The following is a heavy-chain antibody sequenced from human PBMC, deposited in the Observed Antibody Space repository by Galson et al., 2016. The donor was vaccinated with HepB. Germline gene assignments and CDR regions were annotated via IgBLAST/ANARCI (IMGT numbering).Heavy chain of an antibody. J-gene: IGHJ4*02. V-gene: IGHV4-59*01. CDR1: GGSLSPNY. D-gene: IGHD3-10*01. CDR2: IYCSGSP. Sequence: SETLSLTCTVSGGSLSPNYWSWVRQSPGKGLQWIGYIYCSGSPNYNPSLKSRATISVDTSKNEFSLKLSSVAAADTAVYYCARTKWFGELFDFWGQGTLVTVSS. CDR3: ARTKWFGELFDF.